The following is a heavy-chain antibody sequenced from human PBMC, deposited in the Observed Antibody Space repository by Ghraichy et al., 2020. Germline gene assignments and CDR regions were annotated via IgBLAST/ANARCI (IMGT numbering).Heavy chain of an antibody. CDR1: TFTFSTYT. Sequence: GGSLRLSCAASTFTFSTYTMDWVRQAPGKGLEWVASITSSSNSIHYADPVKGRFSVSRDNAKNSLFLQMNSLRAEDTALYYCARVLGSGSYTRGMDVWGQGTKVTVSS. D-gene: IGHD3-10*01. V-gene: IGHV3-21*01. CDR3: ARVLGSGSYTRGMDV. J-gene: IGHJ6*02. CDR2: ITSSSNSI.